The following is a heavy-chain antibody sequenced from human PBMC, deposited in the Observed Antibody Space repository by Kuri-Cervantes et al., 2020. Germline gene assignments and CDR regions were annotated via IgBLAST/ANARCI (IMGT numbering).Heavy chain of an antibody. Sequence: ASVKVSCKASGYTFASYAMHWVRQAPGQRLEWMGWINASNGNTKYSQKFQGRVTITRDTSASTAYMELSSLRSEDTAVYYCARVGGYYDILTGYYWDYYYMDVWGKGTTVTVSS. CDR3: ARVGGYYDILTGYYWDYYYMDV. V-gene: IGHV1-3*01. CDR2: INASNGNT. D-gene: IGHD3-9*01. CDR1: GYTFASYA. J-gene: IGHJ6*03.